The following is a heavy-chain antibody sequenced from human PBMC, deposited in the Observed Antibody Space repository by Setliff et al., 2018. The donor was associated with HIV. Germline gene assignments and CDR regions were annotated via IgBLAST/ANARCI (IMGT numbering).Heavy chain of an antibody. Sequence: SGGSLRLSCAASGFSLRSYAMHWVRQAPGKGLEWVAFLSYDGSSQYYADSVKGRFTVSRDSSKNTLYLQMNSLRHEDTAVYYCARNGGEIMLDYWGQGTLVTVSS. D-gene: IGHD3-16*01. CDR3: ARNGGEIMLDY. J-gene: IGHJ4*02. CDR1: GFSLRSYA. V-gene: IGHV3-30*04. CDR2: LSYDGSSQ.